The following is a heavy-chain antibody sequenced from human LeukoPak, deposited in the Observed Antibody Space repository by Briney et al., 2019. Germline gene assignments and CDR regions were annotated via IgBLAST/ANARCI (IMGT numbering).Heavy chain of an antibody. V-gene: IGHV3-23*01. CDR2: ISGSGGST. CDR3: AKSPSYIQLWLPVDAFDI. J-gene: IGHJ3*02. CDR1: GFTFSSYA. D-gene: IGHD5-18*01. Sequence: GGSLRLSCAASGFTFSSYAMSWVRQAPGKGLEWVSAISGSGGSTYYADSVKGRFTISRDNSKNTLYLQMNSLRAEDTAVYYCAKSPSYIQLWLPVDAFDIWGQGTMVTVSS.